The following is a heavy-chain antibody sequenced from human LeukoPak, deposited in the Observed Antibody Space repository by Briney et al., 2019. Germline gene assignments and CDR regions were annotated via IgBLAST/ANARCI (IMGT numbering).Heavy chain of an antibody. CDR2: ISAGLTAT. CDR1: GFTFHTHE. D-gene: IGHD3-10*01. CDR3: ATGSSY. V-gene: IGHV3-48*03. J-gene: IGHJ4*02. Sequence: GGSLRLSCVASGFTFHTHEMNWVRQAPGEGLEWISHISAGLTATYYADSVQGRFTISRDNANNLVFLQMNNLGVDDTAVYYCATGSSYWGQGTLVTVSS.